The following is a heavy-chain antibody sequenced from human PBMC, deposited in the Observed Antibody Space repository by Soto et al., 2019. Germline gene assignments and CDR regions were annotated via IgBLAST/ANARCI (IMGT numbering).Heavy chain of an antibody. CDR1: GASISSTDG. CDR2: IHRSDMT. CDR3: ARVYGGGYFDS. V-gene: IGHV4-4*02. Sequence: QVQLHESGPGLVKLSGTLSLTCAVSGASISSTDGWSWVRQPPGKGLEWIAEIHRSDMTNYNPSLKRRVTISLDKSKKQFSLKLSSVTAADTAVYHCARVYGGGYFDSWGQGTLVTVSS. D-gene: IGHD1-26*01. J-gene: IGHJ4*02.